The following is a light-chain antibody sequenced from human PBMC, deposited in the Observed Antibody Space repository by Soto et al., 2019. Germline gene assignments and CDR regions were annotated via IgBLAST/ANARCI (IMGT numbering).Light chain of an antibody. CDR2: WAS. J-gene: IGKJ2*01. Sequence: DIVMTQSPDSLAVSLGERATINCKSSQSVLYSSNNKNYLAWYQQKPGQPPKLLIYWASTQESGVPDRFSGSGSGTDFTLTISSLQAEDVAVYYCQQYYSTPPTFGQGTKLDIK. V-gene: IGKV4-1*01. CDR1: QSVLYSSNNKNY. CDR3: QQYYSTPPT.